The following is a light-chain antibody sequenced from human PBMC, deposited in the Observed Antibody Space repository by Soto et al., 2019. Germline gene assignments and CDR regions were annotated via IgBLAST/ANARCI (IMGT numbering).Light chain of an antibody. CDR3: QQVKTYPHN. CDR1: QGIGSY. Sequence: IQLTQSPSSLSASVGDRVTITCRASQGIGSYLAWYQQKPGRAPKVLIYAASTLHSGVPSRFSGTGSGTDFTLSISSLQPEDFATYFCQQVKTYPHNFGPGTKVDIK. CDR2: AAS. J-gene: IGKJ3*01. V-gene: IGKV1-9*01.